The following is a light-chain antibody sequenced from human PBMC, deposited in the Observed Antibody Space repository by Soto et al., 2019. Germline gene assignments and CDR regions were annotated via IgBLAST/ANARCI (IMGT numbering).Light chain of an antibody. CDR3: QQYDNLPT. J-gene: IGKJ3*01. CDR2: DAS. Sequence: DIQMTQSPSSLSASVGDRVTITCQASQDISNYLNWYKQKPGKAPKLLIYDASNLERGVPSSFSGSGSGTDLTFTISSLQHEDIATYYCQQYDNLPTFGPGTKVDIK. CDR1: QDISNY. V-gene: IGKV1-33*01.